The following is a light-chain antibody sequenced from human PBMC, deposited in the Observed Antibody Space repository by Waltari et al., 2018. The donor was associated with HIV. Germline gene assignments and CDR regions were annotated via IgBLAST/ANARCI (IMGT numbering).Light chain of an antibody. J-gene: IGKJ4*01. V-gene: IGKV3-20*01. CDR2: GTS. Sequence: EVVMTQSPNTLSVSPGERVTLSCRATENVGSSYLAWYQHRPGQAPRLLIYGTSKRATGIPDRFSGGGSGTDFTLTLKRLEPEDFAVYYCHQYATSPRTFGGGTKVEVK. CDR1: ENVGSSY. CDR3: HQYATSPRT.